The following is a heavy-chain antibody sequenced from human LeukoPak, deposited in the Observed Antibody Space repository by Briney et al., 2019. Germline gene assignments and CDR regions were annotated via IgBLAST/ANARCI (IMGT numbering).Heavy chain of an antibody. CDR2: IYYSGST. V-gene: IGHV4-59*08. CDR1: GGSISSYY. J-gene: IGHJ6*02. D-gene: IGHD6-13*01. CDR3: ARRPPGIAAAGDYYYGMDV. Sequence: SETQSLTCTVSGGSISSYYWSWIRQPPGKGLEWIGYIYYSGSTNYNPSLKSRVTISVDTSKNQFSLKLSSVTAADTAVYYCARRPPGIAAAGDYYYGMDVWGQGTTVTVSS.